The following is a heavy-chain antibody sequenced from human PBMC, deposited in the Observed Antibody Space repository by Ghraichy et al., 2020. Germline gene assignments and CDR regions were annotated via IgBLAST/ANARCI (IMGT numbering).Heavy chain of an antibody. CDR1: GFTFSGYA. CDR3: AKDGYPYYDGCICYYDY. Sequence: GGSLRLSCAASGFTFSGYAMSWVRQAPGKGLEWVSVISGSGGSTYYADSVKGRFTISRDNSKNTLYLQMNSLRGEDTAVYYCAKDGYPYYDGCICYYDYWGQGTLVTVSS. CDR2: ISGSGGST. D-gene: IGHD3-22*01. J-gene: IGHJ4*02. V-gene: IGHV3-23*01.